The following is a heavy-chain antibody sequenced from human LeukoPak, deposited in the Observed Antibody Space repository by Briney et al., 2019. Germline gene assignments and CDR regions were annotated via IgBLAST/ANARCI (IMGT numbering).Heavy chain of an antibody. CDR1: GGTFSSYA. CDR3: ARGALKYSTDAFDI. D-gene: IGHD2/OR15-2a*01. Sequence: SVKVSCKASGGTFSSYAISWVRQAPGQGLEWMGGIIPIFGTANYAQKFQGRVTVTADESTSTAYMELSSLRSEDTAVYYCARGALKYSTDAFDIWAKGQWLPSLQ. V-gene: IGHV1-69*01. CDR2: IIPIFGTA. J-gene: IGHJ3*02.